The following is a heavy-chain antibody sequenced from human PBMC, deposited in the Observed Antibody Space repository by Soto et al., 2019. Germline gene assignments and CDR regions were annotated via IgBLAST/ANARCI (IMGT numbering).Heavy chain of an antibody. CDR1: GYTFTSYG. D-gene: IGHD6-25*01. CDR3: ARDLPGIAAAEAFDI. J-gene: IGHJ3*02. CDR2: ISAYNGNT. V-gene: IGHV1-18*01. Sequence: ASVKVSCKASGYTFTSYGISWVRQAPGQGLEWMGWISAYNGNTNYAQKLQGRVTMTTDTSTSTAYMELRSLRSDDTAAYYCARDLPGIAAAEAFDIWGQGTMVTVSS.